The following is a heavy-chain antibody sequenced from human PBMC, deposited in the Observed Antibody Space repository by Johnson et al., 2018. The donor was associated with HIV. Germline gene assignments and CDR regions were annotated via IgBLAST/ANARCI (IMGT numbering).Heavy chain of an antibody. CDR1: GVTFSSHA. V-gene: IGHV3-30*04. CDR2: ISYDGSNK. D-gene: IGHD6-13*01. Sequence: QMQLVESGGGVVQPGRSLRLSCAASGVTFSSHAMHWVRQAPGKGLDWVTVISYDGSNKYYADSVTGRFTISRENAKNSLYLQMKNLRAGDTAVYYCARGLGYSSTWYLNDAFDIWGQGTLVTVSS. J-gene: IGHJ3*02. CDR3: ARGLGYSSTWYLNDAFDI.